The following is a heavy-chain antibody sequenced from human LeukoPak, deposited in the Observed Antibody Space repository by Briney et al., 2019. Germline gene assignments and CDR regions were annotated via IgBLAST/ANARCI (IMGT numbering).Heavy chain of an antibody. J-gene: IGHJ4*02. D-gene: IGHD3-10*01. CDR2: ISSSSSYI. V-gene: IGHV3-21*04. CDR1: GFTFSSYS. CDR3: AKDRVGTMVRGVIFDY. Sequence: GGSLRLSCAASGFTFSSYSMNWVRQAPGKGLEWVSSISSSSSYIYYADSVKGRFTISRDNSKNTLYLQMNSLRAEDTAVYYCAKDRVGTMVRGVIFDYWGQGTLVTVSS.